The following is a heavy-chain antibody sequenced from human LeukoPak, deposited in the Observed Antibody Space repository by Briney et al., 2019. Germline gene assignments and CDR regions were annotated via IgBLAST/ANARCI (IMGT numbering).Heavy chain of an antibody. V-gene: IGHV4-59*01. D-gene: IGHD6-13*01. J-gene: IGHJ3*02. Sequence: SETLSLTCTVSGGSISSYYWSWIRQPPGKGLEWIGYIYYSGSTNYNPSLKSRVTISVDTSKNQFSLKLSSVTAADTAVYYCARGPEQQLVAAFDIWGQGTMVTVSS. CDR2: IYYSGST. CDR3: ARGPEQQLVAAFDI. CDR1: GGSISSYY.